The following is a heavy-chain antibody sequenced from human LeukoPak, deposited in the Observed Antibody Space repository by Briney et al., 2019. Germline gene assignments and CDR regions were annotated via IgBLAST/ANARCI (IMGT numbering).Heavy chain of an antibody. J-gene: IGHJ4*02. Sequence: SETLSLTCTVSGASISSGNYHWAWIRQPPGKGLECIGSIYHTGNTYYNSSLESRVTISVDMSKNQFSLQLTSVTAADTAVYYCTRVRQGSQSDYWGQGTLVTVSS. CDR3: TRVRQGSQSDY. CDR2: IYHTGNT. V-gene: IGHV4-39*07. CDR1: GASISSGNYH.